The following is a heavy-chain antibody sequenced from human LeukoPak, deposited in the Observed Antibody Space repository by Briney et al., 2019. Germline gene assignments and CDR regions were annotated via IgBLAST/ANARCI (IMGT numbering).Heavy chain of an antibody. CDR1: GYTFTSSY. J-gene: IGHJ4*02. Sequence: ASVKVSCKASGYTFTSSYMHLVRQAPGQGLEWMGIINPSGGSTSYAQKFQGRVTMTRDTSTSTVYMELSSLRSEDTAVYYCARDWRPYYYDSSGYYSPIDYWGQGTLVTVSS. V-gene: IGHV1-46*01. D-gene: IGHD3-22*01. CDR2: INPSGGST. CDR3: ARDWRPYYYDSSGYYSPIDY.